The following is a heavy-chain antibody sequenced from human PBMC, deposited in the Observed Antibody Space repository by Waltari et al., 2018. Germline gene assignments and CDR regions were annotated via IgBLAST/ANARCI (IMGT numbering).Heavy chain of an antibody. CDR3: ARAPFGGYDYVGGTYRYFYYYMDV. CDR1: GESFSGLY. V-gene: IGHV4-34*01. D-gene: IGHD3-16*02. J-gene: IGHJ6*03. CDR2: INHDGST. Sequence: QVRLQQWGTGLLKPSETLSLTCAVYGESFSGLYWSWIRQPPGKGLEWIGEINHDGSTNYNPSLKGRVTMSVDKSKNQFSLNLRSVNAAETAVYYCARAPFGGYDYVGGTYRYFYYYMDVWGKGTTVAVSS.